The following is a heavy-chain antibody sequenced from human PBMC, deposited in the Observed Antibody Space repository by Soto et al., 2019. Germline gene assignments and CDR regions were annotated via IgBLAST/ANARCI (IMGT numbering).Heavy chain of an antibody. D-gene: IGHD2-15*01. CDR1: GGSISSYY. V-gene: IGHV4-59*01. CDR3: ARDGVGYCSGGSCSRNNWFDP. Sequence: SETLSLTCTVSGGSISSYYWSWIRQPPGKGLEWIGYIYYSGSTNYNPSLKSRVTISVDTSKNQFSLKLSSVTAADTAVYYCARDGVGYCSGGSCSRNNWFDPWGQGTLVTVSS. CDR2: IYYSGST. J-gene: IGHJ5*02.